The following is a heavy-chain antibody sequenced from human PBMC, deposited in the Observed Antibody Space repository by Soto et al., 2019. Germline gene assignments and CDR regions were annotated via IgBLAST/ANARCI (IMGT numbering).Heavy chain of an antibody. CDR1: GFSMSGYS. D-gene: IGHD2-21*01. CDR2: ITVVTGNT. Sequence: QLVASGGDLVQPGGSLRLSCEASGFSMSGYSMCWVHQSAGKGLEWLAYITVVTGNTRYADSVKGRFTISADRGRNSVFLQLNSLRDEDTAVYYCVRDRDLGGDMAHGDFWGQGTLVTVSS. V-gene: IGHV3-48*02. CDR3: VRDRDLGGDMAHGDF. J-gene: IGHJ4*01.